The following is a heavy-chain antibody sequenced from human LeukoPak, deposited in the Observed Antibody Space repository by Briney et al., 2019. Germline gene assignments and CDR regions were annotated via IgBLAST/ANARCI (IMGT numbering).Heavy chain of an antibody. CDR1: GVSFSGYY. CDR2: ISRSGGT. J-gene: IGHJ3*01. CDR3: AQSSGYYYAHSCDV. D-gene: IGHD3-22*01. Sequence: AESLSLTCAVYGVSFSGYYRSWVRQPPGKGLEWVGEISRSGGTNYNPSLKSRVTLSVDTSRNQFSLKLSSVAGADTAVYYRAQSSGYYYAHSCDVWGQGTMVTL. V-gene: IGHV4-34*01.